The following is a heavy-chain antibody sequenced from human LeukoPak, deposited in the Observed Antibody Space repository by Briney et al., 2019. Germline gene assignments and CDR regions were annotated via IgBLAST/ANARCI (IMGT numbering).Heavy chain of an antibody. CDR2: IRYDGSNK. Sequence: GGSLRLSCAASGFTFSSYGMHWVRKAPGKGLEWVEFIRYDGSNKYYADSVKGRFTISRDNSKNTLYLQMNSLRAEDTAVYYCAKDSRYFDWNDAFDIWGQGTMVTVSS. CDR3: AKDSRYFDWNDAFDI. CDR1: GFTFSSYG. D-gene: IGHD3-9*01. J-gene: IGHJ3*02. V-gene: IGHV3-30*02.